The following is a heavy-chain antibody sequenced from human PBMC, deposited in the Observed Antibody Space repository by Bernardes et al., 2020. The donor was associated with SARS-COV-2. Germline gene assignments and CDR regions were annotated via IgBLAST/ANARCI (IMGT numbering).Heavy chain of an antibody. CDR3: ARARPSASDSFHV. Sequence: SQTLSLTCAISGDTVSSKSAAWNWISPSPSRGLEWLGRTYFRSKWYTDYAVSVKGRITIDPDTSKNHLSLQVKSVTPEDTAVYYCARARPSASDSFHVWGQGKVVTVSS. V-gene: IGHV6-1*01. CDR2: TYFRSKWYT. J-gene: IGHJ3*01. CDR1: GDTVSSKSAA. D-gene: IGHD1-1*01.